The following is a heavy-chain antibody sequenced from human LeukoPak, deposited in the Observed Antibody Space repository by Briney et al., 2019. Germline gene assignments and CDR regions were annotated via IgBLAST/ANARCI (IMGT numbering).Heavy chain of an antibody. Sequence: SETLSLTCTVSGGSISSGSYYWSWIRQPAGKGLEWIGRIYTSGSTNYNPSLKSRVTISVDTSKNQFSLKLSSVTAADTAVYYCAGDRASSSGYYYYYMDVWGKGTTVTVSS. V-gene: IGHV4-61*02. CDR2: IYTSGST. D-gene: IGHD6-6*01. CDR1: GGSISSGSYY. J-gene: IGHJ6*03. CDR3: AGDRASSSGYYYYYMDV.